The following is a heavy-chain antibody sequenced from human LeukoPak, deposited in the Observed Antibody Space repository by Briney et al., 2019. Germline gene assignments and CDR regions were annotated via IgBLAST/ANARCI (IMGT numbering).Heavy chain of an antibody. CDR3: ARNTAIRQYYFVY. V-gene: IGHV1-2*02. D-gene: IGHD5-18*01. J-gene: IGHJ4*02. Sequence: ASVKVSCTASGYTFTGYYMHWVRQAPGQGLEWLGWITSNSGGTNYAQKFQGRVTMTRAKSISTAYMDLSRLRSDATAVYYCARNTAIRQYYFVYWGQGTLVTVSS. CDR1: GYTFTGYY. CDR2: ITSNSGGT.